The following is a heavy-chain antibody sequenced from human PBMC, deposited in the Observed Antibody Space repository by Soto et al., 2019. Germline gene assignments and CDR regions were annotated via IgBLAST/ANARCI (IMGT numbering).Heavy chain of an antibody. CDR3: ARYVGGSYSPIDC. D-gene: IGHD1-26*01. CDR2: IYYIGST. V-gene: IGHV4-39*01. Sequence: QLQLQEAGPGLVKPSETLSLTCIVSGGSISSNNKYWGWIRQPPGRGLEWVASIYYIGSTNYTPSLKSQVSISVDTAENQFSLKLSSVTAADTALYYCARYVGGSYSPIDCWGQGTLVSVSS. J-gene: IGHJ4*02. CDR1: GGSISSNNKY.